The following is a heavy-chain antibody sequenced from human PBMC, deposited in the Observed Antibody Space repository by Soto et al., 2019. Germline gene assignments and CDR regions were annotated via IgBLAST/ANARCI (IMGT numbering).Heavy chain of an antibody. CDR3: PRVVRDSSSGFPTNNWLDS. Sequence: PSETRSRTCSVSGGAISGFYWTWIRQPPGKGLEWIGYIHDSGSTNYNPALWRRVSISVETSKHALPLRVSSVTPADTAMHSCPRVVRDSSSGFPTNNWLDSLGQGTLVAVSS. V-gene: IGHV4-59*01. CDR2: IHDSGST. J-gene: IGHJ5*02. D-gene: IGHD3-22*01. CDR1: GGAISGFY.